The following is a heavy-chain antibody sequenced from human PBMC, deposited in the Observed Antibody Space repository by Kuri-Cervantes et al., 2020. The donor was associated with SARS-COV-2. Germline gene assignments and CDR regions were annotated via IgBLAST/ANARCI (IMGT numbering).Heavy chain of an antibody. CDR2: ISYDGKKK. J-gene: IGHJ4*02. V-gene: IGHV3-30*18. CDR3: AKDHFGVHDF. Sequence: GESLKISCAASGFTFSSYAMSWARQAPGKGLEWVAVISYDGKKKKCIGSGKGRFTISRDNSQNTVYLRMTNLRSEDTAMYYCAKDHFGVHDFWGQGTLVTVSS. CDR1: GFTFSSYA. D-gene: IGHD2-21*01.